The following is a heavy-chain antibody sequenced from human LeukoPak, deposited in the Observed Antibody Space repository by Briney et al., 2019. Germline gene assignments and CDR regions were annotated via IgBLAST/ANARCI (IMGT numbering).Heavy chain of an antibody. J-gene: IGHJ5*02. V-gene: IGHV5-51*01. Sequence: GESLKISCKGSGYSFTNYWIGWVRQMPGKGLECMGIIYPGDSDTRYSPSFQGQVTISADKSISTAYLQWSSLKASDTAMYYCARLSYYYGSGDNWFDPWGQGTLVTVSS. CDR1: GYSFTNYW. CDR2: IYPGDSDT. D-gene: IGHD3-10*01. CDR3: ARLSYYYGSGDNWFDP.